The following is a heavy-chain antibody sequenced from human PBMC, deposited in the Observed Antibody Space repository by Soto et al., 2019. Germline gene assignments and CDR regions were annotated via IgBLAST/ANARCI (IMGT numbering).Heavy chain of an antibody. V-gene: IGHV4-4*07. CDR2: VYSSGST. CDR1: GRSITDFF. D-gene: IGHD6-13*01. Sequence: TSETLSLTCSVSGRSITDFFWGWIRQPAGKGMEWIGRVYSSGSTYYDQYNPSLKGRVTMSVDTSKNQFSLTLRSVSAADTAVYSWGRVLGPGGSWRYDPGGQETRVTVPS. J-gene: IGHJ5*02. CDR3: GRVLGPGGSWRYDP.